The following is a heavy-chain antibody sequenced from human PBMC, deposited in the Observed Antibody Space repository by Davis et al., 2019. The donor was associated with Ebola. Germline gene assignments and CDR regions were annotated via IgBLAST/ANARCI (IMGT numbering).Heavy chain of an antibody. CDR3: ARSSPRLLWFGELLPHFDY. D-gene: IGHD3-10*01. Sequence: PSETLSLTCAVYGGSFSGYYWSWIRQPPGKGLEWIGEINHSGSTNYNPSLKSRVTISVDTSKNQFSLKLSSVTAVDTAVYYCARSSPRLLWFGELLPHFDYWGQGTLVTVSS. CDR1: GGSFSGYY. J-gene: IGHJ4*02. V-gene: IGHV4-34*01. CDR2: INHSGST.